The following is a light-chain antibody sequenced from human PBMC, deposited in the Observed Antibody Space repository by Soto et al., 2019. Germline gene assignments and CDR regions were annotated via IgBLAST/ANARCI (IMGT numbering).Light chain of an antibody. V-gene: IGKV1-5*03. CDR2: KAS. CDR3: QEYNTYSRT. CDR1: QTINGW. J-gene: IGKJ1*01. Sequence: DIQMTQSPSSLSASVGDRVTITCRASQTINGWLAWYQQKPGKAPKLLIYKASSLESGVPSRFSGSGSGTEFTLTISSLQPDDFATYYCQEYNTYSRTFGQGTKVDI.